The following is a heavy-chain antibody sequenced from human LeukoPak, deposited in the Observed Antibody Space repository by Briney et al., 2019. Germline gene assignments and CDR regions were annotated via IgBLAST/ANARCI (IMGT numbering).Heavy chain of an antibody. Sequence: PSETLSLTCTVSGGSISPYYWSWIRQPPGKGLEWIGYIYYSGSTKYNPSLKSRVTISVDTSKNQFSLKLSSVTAAGTAIYYCARFLTTVTTVGIANYFDYWGQGTLVTVSS. CDR3: ARFLTTVTTVGIANYFDY. CDR1: GGSISPYY. V-gene: IGHV4-59*08. J-gene: IGHJ4*02. D-gene: IGHD4-17*01. CDR2: IYYSGST.